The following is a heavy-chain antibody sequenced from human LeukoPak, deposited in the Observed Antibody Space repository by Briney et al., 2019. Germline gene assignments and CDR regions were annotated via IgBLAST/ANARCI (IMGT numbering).Heavy chain of an antibody. CDR1: GFTFSSYA. Sequence: PGGSLRLSCAASGFTFSSYAMSWVRQAPGKGLEWVSAISGSGGSTYYADSVKGRFTISRDNSKNTLYLQMNSLRAEDTAVYYCANTQLGFCSGGSCYRAFDIWGQGTMVTVSS. CDR2: ISGSGGST. V-gene: IGHV3-23*01. D-gene: IGHD2-15*01. CDR3: ANTQLGFCSGGSCYRAFDI. J-gene: IGHJ3*02.